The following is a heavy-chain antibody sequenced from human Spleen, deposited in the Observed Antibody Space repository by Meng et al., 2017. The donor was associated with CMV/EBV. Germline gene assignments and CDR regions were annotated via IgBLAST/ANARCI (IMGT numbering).Heavy chain of an antibody. CDR3: AKGSGWEDY. CDR1: GFTFSSHA. CDR2: ISGSGTNT. J-gene: IGHJ4*02. D-gene: IGHD6-25*01. V-gene: IGHV3-23*01. Sequence: LRLSCASSGFTFSSHAMNWVRQAPGKGLEWVSGISGSGTNTDYVDSVKGRFTISRDNSKKTLYLQMNSLRDEDTAIYYCAKGSGWEDYWGQGTLVTVSS.